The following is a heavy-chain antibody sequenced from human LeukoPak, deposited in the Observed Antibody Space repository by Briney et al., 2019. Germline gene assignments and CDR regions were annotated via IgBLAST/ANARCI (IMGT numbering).Heavy chain of an antibody. Sequence: ASVKVSCKASGYTFTSYAMHWVRQAPGQRLEWMGWINAGNGNTKYSQKFQGRVTITRDTSTSTAYMELSSLRSEDTAVYYCARSEYSNPYYYYGMDVWGQGTTVTVSS. CDR2: INAGNGNT. J-gene: IGHJ6*02. D-gene: IGHD4-11*01. CDR3: ARSEYSNPYYYYGMDV. CDR1: GYTFTSYA. V-gene: IGHV1-3*01.